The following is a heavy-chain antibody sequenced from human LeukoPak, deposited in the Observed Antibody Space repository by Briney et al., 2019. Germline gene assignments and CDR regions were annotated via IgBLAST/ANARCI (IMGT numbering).Heavy chain of an antibody. CDR1: GFTFGTYW. D-gene: IGHD3-22*01. J-gene: IGHJ4*02. Sequence: GGSLRLSCAASGFTFGTYWRHWVRQAPGKGLVWVSRINSDGITTTYADSVKGRFSISRDNAKNTLWLQMNSLRAEDTAVYYCARDREGNYYDSGGSDYWGQGTLVTVSS. CDR2: INSDGITT. CDR3: ARDREGNYYDSGGSDY. V-gene: IGHV3-74*01.